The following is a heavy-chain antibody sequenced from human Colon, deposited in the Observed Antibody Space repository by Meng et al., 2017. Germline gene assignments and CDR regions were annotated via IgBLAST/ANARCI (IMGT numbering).Heavy chain of an antibody. CDR3: VSLDSYGDF. D-gene: IGHD5-18*01. J-gene: IGHJ4*02. V-gene: IGHV1-3*01. CDR1: VYTLSSYL. CDR2: THAGNGAK. Sequence: SWVEVRTPGASVKFPCQAVVYTLSSYLMHWVGQGPGQRHEWMALTHAGNGAKKYSQTFPARITITSDTTASTADMELTSLRFEDTAVYYCVSLDSYGDFWGQGTLVTVSS.